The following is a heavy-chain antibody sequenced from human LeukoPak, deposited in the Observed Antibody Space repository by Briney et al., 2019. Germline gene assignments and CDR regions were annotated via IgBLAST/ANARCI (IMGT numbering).Heavy chain of an antibody. J-gene: IGHJ3*02. CDR3: ARANTYYYDSSDAFDI. V-gene: IGHV6-1*01. CDR2: TYYRSKWYN. Sequence: SQTLSLTCAISGDSVSSNSAAWTWIRQSPSRGLEWLGRTYYRSKWYNDYAVSVKSRITINPDTSKNQFSLQLNSVTPEDTAVYYCARANTYYYDSSDAFDIWGQGTMVTVSS. D-gene: IGHD3-22*01. CDR1: GDSVSSNSAA.